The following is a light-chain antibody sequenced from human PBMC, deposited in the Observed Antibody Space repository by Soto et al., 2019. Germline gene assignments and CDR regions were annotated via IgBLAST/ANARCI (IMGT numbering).Light chain of an antibody. J-gene: IGKJ3*01. CDR2: DAS. CDR3: QQGVA. V-gene: IGKV1-33*01. Sequence: DFQMTQSPSSLSAPAGDRVTITCQASHDIRNHLNWYQQKPGKAPKLLIYDASTLQTGVPSRFSGSGSGTDFTFTISSLQPEDIATYYCQQGVAFGLGTKVNI. CDR1: HDIRNH.